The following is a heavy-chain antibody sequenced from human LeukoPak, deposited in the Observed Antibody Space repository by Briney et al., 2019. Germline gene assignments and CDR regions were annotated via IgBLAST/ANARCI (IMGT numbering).Heavy chain of an antibody. Sequence: SETLSLTCAVYGGSFSGYYWSWNRQPPGKGLEWIGEINHSGSTNYNPSLKSRVTISVDTSKNQFSLKLSSVTAADTAVYYCARLRGLRYFDWSYHYWGQGTLVTVSS. J-gene: IGHJ4*02. CDR1: GGSFSGYY. D-gene: IGHD3-9*01. V-gene: IGHV4-34*01. CDR2: INHSGST. CDR3: ARLRGLRYFDWSYHY.